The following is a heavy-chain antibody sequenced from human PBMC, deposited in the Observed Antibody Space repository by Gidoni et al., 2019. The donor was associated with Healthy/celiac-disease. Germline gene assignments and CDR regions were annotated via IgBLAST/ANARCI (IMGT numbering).Heavy chain of an antibody. D-gene: IGHD2-2*01. J-gene: IGHJ6*02. V-gene: IGHV4-39*01. CDR1: GGSISSSSYD. CDR2: IYYSGST. Sequence: QLQLQESGPGLVKPSETLSLTCTVSGGSISSSSYDWGWIRQPPGKGLEWIGCIYYSGSTYYNPSLKSRVTISVDTSKNQFSLKLSSVTAADTAVYYCARQRIVVVPAAKVYYYYGMDVWGQGTTVTVSS. CDR3: ARQRIVVVPAAKVYYYYGMDV.